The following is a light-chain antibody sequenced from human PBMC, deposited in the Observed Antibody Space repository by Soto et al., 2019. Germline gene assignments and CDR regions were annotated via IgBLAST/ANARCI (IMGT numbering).Light chain of an antibody. CDR2: GAS. CDR1: QSVSSSS. Sequence: EIVLTQSPGTLSLSPGERATLSCRASQSVSSSSLAWYQQKPGQAPRLLIYGASSRATGIPDRFSGSGSGTDFTLTISRLEPEDFAVYYCQQYGSSPGTFGQGTKLVIK. V-gene: IGKV3-20*01. J-gene: IGKJ2*01. CDR3: QQYGSSPGT.